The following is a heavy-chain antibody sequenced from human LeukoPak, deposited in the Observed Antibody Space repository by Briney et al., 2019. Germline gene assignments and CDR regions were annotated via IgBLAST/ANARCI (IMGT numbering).Heavy chain of an antibody. J-gene: IGHJ3*01. CDR3: ARTRGIWMRSEL. CDR2: IGNRNNYM. D-gene: IGHD1-1*01. Sequence: GGTLCLSCAVSGVSISSYSMNWVRQPPGQGLEWVSSIGNRNNYMYYADTVQVRFTVSRDNDTNSQHLQMNRLRAEDTAVYDYARTRGIWMRSELWGQGTMDSVSS. V-gene: IGHV3-21*04. CDR1: GVSISSYS.